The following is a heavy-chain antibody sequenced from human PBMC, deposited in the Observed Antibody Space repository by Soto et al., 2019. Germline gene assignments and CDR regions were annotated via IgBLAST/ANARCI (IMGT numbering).Heavy chain of an antibody. J-gene: IGHJ6*02. V-gene: IGHV4-39*01. CDR2: IYYSGST. D-gene: IGHD6-19*01. CDR1: GGSISSSSYY. Sequence: QLQLQESGPGLVKPSETLSLTCTVSGGSISSSSYYWGWIRQPPGKGLEWIGSIYYSGSTYYNPSLKSRVTISVHTSKNQFSRKLTSVTAADTAVYYSAGSAAERVIAVAGPGEYDYYGMDVWGQGTTVIVSS. CDR3: AGSAAERVIAVAGPGEYDYYGMDV.